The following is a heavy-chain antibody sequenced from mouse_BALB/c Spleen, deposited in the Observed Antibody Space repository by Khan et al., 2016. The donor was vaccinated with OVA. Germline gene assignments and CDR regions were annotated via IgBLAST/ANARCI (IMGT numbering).Heavy chain of an antibody. CDR1: GYTFTSYV. J-gene: IGHJ3*01. CDR2: IYPFNDDT. V-gene: IGHV1S136*01. CDR3: SPVGTYYVAFAY. D-gene: IGHD1-1*01. Sequence: EVQLQESGPELVKPGASVKMSCKASGYTFTSYVMHWVKQKPGLGLEWIGYIYPFNDDTKYNEKFKGKATLTSDRSSSTAYMELSSLTSEDSAVYYGSPVGTYYVAFAYWGQGTLVTVSA.